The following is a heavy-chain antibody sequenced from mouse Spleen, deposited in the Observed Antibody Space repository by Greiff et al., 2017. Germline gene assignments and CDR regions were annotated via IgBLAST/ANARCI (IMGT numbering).Heavy chain of an antibody. CDR1: GFTFSDYY. CDR3: ARDLLGVDY. CDR2: INYDGSST. V-gene: IGHV5-16*01. Sequence: EVQLVESEGGLVQPGSSMKLSCTASGFTFSDYYMAWVRQVPEKGLEWVANINYDGSSTYYLDSLKSRFIISRDNAKNILYLQMSSLKSEDTATYYCARDLLGVDYWGQGTTLTVSS. J-gene: IGHJ2*01.